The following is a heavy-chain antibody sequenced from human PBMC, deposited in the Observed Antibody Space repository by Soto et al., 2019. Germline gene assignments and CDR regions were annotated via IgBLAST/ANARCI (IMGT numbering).Heavy chain of an antibody. V-gene: IGHV1-46*01. D-gene: IGHD3-10*01. J-gene: IGHJ4*02. CDR3: ARPEGYGSGSYYFDS. CDR1: GYPFTTYH. Sequence: ASVKVTCKASGYPFTTYHLHWVRQAPGQGLEWMGIVYVTGTGTRSAQKFQGRLTMTRDRSTSTVYMELSSLRSEDKAVYYCARPEGYGSGSYYFDSWGQGTLVTVSS. CDR2: VYVTGTGT.